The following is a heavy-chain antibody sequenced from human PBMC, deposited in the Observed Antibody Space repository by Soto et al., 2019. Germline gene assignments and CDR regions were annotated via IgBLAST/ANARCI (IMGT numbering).Heavy chain of an antibody. CDR2: IFSGGST. V-gene: IGHV3-53*02. CDR1: GLTVRSNY. D-gene: IGHD6-19*01. CDR3: AGEVGSGGWYCYFFGMDA. J-gene: IGHJ6*02. Sequence: EVQLVETGGGLIQPGGSLRLSCAASGLTVRSNYMSWVRQAPGKGLEWVSLIFSGGSTYYADSVKGRFTISRDNSKHMVYLQMNSLRAEDTAVYYCAGEVGSGGWYCYFFGMDAWGQGTTVTVSS.